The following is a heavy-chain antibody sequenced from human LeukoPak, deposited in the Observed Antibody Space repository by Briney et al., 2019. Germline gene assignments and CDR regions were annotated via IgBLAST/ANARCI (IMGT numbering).Heavy chain of an antibody. J-gene: IGHJ4*02. CDR2: ISYDGSNK. Sequence: GGSLRLSCAASGFTFSSCGMHWVRQAPGKGLEWVAVISYDGSNKYYADSVKGRFTISRDNSKNTLYLQMNSLRAEDTAVYYCAKVDSSGWYGDYWGQGTLVTVSS. V-gene: IGHV3-30*18. CDR3: AKVDSSGWYGDY. D-gene: IGHD6-19*01. CDR1: GFTFSSCG.